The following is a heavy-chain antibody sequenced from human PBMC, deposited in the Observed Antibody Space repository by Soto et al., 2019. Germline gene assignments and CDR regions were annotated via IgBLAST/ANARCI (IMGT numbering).Heavy chain of an antibody. D-gene: IGHD2-21*01. CDR1: GGSISSGGYS. Sequence: SETLSLTCAVSGGSISSGGYSWRWIRQPPGKGLEWIGYIYHSGSTYYNPSLKSRVTISVDRSKNQFSLKLSSVTAADTAVYYCASVPSSTIWYFDYWGQGTLVTVSS. J-gene: IGHJ4*02. V-gene: IGHV4-30-2*01. CDR3: ASVPSSTIWYFDY. CDR2: IYHSGST.